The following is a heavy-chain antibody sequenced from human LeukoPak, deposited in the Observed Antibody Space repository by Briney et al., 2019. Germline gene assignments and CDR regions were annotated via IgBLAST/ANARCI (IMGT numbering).Heavy chain of an antibody. CDR3: AKSRGRDYYYYYGMDV. Sequence: GGSLRLSCAASGFSFSDYRMHWLRQAPGKGLEWVSRIKSDASGILYADSVRGRFIISRDNSKNTLYLQMNSLRAEDTAVYYCAKSRGRDYYYYYGMDVWGQGTTVTVSS. CDR1: GFSFSDYR. D-gene: IGHD1-26*01. CDR2: IKSDASGI. V-gene: IGHV3-74*01. J-gene: IGHJ6*02.